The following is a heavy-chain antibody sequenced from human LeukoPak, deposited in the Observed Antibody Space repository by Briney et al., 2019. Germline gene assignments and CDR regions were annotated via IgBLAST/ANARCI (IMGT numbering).Heavy chain of an antibody. J-gene: IGHJ5*02. CDR1: GFTFSDHY. V-gene: IGHV4-38-2*01. CDR2: IYYSGST. Sequence: GSLILSCAASGFTFSDHYMDWVRQPPGKGLEWIGSIYYSGSTYYNPSLKSRVTISVDTSKNQFSLKLSSETAADTAVYYCARSVVATKDWFDPWGQGTLVTVSS. D-gene: IGHD2-15*01. CDR3: ARSVVATKDWFDP.